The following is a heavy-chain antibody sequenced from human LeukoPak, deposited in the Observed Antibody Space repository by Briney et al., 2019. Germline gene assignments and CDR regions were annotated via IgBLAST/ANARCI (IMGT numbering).Heavy chain of an antibody. CDR1: GFIFSSYW. CDR3: AKGSGSQWLVR. D-gene: IGHD6-19*01. Sequence: GGSLRLSCAASGFIFSSYWMHWVRQAPGKGLEWVAVISYDGSNKYYADSVEGRFTISRDNSKNTLYLQMNSLRAEDTAVYYCAKGSGSQWLVRWGQGTLVTVSS. CDR2: ISYDGSNK. J-gene: IGHJ4*02. V-gene: IGHV3-30*18.